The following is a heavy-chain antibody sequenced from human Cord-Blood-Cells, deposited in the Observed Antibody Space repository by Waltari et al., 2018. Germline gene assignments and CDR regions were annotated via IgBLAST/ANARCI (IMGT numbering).Heavy chain of an antibody. Sequence: EVPLVEPGGGLVKPGGSLRLPCAALGFTFSSYSMNWVRQAPGKGLEWVSSISSSSSYIYYADSVKGRFTISRDNAKNSLYLQMNSLRAEDTAVYYCARAPGSTFGGVINYWGQGTLVTVSS. J-gene: IGHJ4*02. CDR2: ISSSSSYI. CDR1: GFTFSSYS. D-gene: IGHD3-16*02. V-gene: IGHV3-21*01. CDR3: ARAPGSTFGGVINY.